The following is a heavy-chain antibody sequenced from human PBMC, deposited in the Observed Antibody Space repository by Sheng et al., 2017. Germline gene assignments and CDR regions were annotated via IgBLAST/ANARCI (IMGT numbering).Heavy chain of an antibody. J-gene: IGHJ5*02. CDR1: GGSFSGYY. V-gene: IGHV4-34*01. CDR3: ARGPMRTLRSFDP. Sequence: QVQLQQWGAGLLKPSETLSLTCAVYGGSFSGYYWSWIRQPPGKGLEWIGEINHSGSTNYNPSLKSRVTISVDTSKNQFSLKLSSVTAADTAVYYCARGPMRTLRSFDPWGQGTLVTVSS. CDR2: INHSGST. D-gene: IGHD5-12*01.